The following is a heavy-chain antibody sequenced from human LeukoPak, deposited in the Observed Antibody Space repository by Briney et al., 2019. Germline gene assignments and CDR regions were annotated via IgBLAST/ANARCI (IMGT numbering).Heavy chain of an antibody. D-gene: IGHD1-26*01. Sequence: NSGGSLRLSCAPSGLTFTNAWMSWFRQAPGKGLEWVGRIKSKTDGGTSDYAAPVQGRFTISRDDSKNTLYLQMNSLKIEDTAVYSGATDRGEWEPIWGKGKMAPFSS. CDR1: GLTFTNAW. V-gene: IGHV3-15*01. CDR2: IKSKTDGGTS. CDR3: ATDRGEWEPI. J-gene: IGHJ3*02.